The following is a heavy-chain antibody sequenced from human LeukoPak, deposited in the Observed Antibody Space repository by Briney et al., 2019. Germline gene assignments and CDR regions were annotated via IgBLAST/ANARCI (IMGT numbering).Heavy chain of an antibody. CDR2: IYYSGST. Sequence: PSETLSLTCTVSGYSISSGYYWGWIRQPPGKGLEWIGSIYYSGSTYYNPSLKSRVTISVDTSKNQFSLKLSSVTAADTAVYYCARAIQGGYYMDVWGKGTTVTISS. V-gene: IGHV4-38-2*02. D-gene: IGHD5-18*01. J-gene: IGHJ6*03. CDR1: GYSISSGYY. CDR3: ARAIQGGYYMDV.